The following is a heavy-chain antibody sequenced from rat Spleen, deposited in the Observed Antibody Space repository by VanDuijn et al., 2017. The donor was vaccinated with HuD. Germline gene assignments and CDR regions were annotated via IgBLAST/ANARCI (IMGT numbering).Heavy chain of an antibody. Sequence: EVQLVESGGGLVQPGRSLRLSCAASGFTLSNYDMAWVRQAPTKGLEWVAYISTGGGSTYYRDSVKGRFTISRDNAKSTLYLQMDSLRSEDTATYYCTTAGTRISRFAYWGQGTLVTVSS. J-gene: IGHJ3*01. D-gene: IGHD1-4*01. CDR3: TTAGTRISRFAY. CDR2: ISTGGGST. CDR1: GFTLSNYD. V-gene: IGHV5-27*01.